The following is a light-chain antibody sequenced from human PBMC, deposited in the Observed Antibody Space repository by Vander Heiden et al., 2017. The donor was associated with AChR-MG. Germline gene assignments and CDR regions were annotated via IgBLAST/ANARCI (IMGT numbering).Light chain of an antibody. J-gene: IGLJ2*01. CDR1: SSDVGSYKL. V-gene: IGLV2-23*01. CDR3: CSYAGSSTLV. CDR2: ECS. Sequence: QSALTQPAPVSGSPGQSITISCTGTSSDVGSYKLVSWYQQNPGKAPKLMIYECSKRLSGVSNRFSGAKSGNTASLTISGLQAEDEADYYCCSYAGSSTLVFGGGTKLTVL.